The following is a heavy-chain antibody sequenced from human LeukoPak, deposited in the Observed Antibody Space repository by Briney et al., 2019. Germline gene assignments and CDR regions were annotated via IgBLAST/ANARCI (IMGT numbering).Heavy chain of an antibody. CDR1: GFTFSSYA. CDR3: AKSMYFYGPMSYFDY. CDR2: ISGSGGST. J-gene: IGHJ4*02. V-gene: IGHV3-23*01. Sequence: GGSLRLSCAASGFTFSSYAMSWVRQAPGKGLEWVSAISGSGGSTYYADSVKGRFTVSRDNSKNTLYLQMNSLRAEDTAVYYCAKSMYFYGPMSYFDYWGQGTLVTVSS. D-gene: IGHD3-10*01.